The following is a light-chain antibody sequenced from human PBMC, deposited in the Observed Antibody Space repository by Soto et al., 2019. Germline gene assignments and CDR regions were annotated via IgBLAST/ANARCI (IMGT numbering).Light chain of an antibody. Sequence: EIVMTQSPATLSVSPGEGATLSCRASQSVSSKLAWYQQKPGQAPRLVMYGASTRATGIPARFSGSGSGTEFTLIISSLQSEDFAVYYCQQYYTGPSFGQGTRLQIK. CDR3: QQYYTGPS. J-gene: IGKJ5*01. CDR1: QSVSSK. CDR2: GAS. V-gene: IGKV3-15*01.